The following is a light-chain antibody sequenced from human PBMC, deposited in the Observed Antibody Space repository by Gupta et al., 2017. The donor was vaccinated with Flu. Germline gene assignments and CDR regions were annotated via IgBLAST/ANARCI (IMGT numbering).Light chain of an antibody. V-gene: IGKV1-5*03. CDR1: QSISSW. J-gene: IGKJ4*01. CDR2: KAS. CDR3: QQYYSYSLT. Sequence: PSTLSAYVGDRVTITCRASQSISSWLAWYQQKPGKAPNLLIYKASKVESGVPSRFSGSGSGTEFTLTISSLQPDDFATYYCQQYYSYSLTFGCGTKVEI.